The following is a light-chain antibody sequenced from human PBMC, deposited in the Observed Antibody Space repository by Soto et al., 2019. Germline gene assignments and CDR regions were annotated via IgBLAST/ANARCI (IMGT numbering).Light chain of an antibody. J-gene: IGKJ1*01. CDR1: QSVSSSY. CDR3: QQYGSSPKT. CDR2: GAS. Sequence: EIVFTQSPGTLSLSPGERATLSCRASQSVSSSYLAWYLQKPGQAPRLLIYGASSRATGIPDRFSGSGSGTDFTLAISRLEPEDFAVYYCQQYGSSPKTFGQGTKVDIK. V-gene: IGKV3-20*01.